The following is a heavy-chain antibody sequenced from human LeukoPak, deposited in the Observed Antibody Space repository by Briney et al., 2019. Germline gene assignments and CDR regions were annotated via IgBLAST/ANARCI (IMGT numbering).Heavy chain of an antibody. CDR2: ISSSGSTI. CDR3: ARDILTGSQSRFQH. D-gene: IGHD3-9*01. V-gene: IGHV3-11*04. Sequence: GGSLRLSCAASGFTFSDYYMSWIRQAPGKGLEWVSYISSSGSTIYYADSVKGRFTISRDNAKNSLYPQMNSLRTEDTAVYYCARDILTGSQSRFQHWGQGTLVTVSS. J-gene: IGHJ1*01. CDR1: GFTFSDYY.